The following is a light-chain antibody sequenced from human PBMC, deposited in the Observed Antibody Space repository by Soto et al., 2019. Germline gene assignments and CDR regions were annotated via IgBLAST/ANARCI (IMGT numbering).Light chain of an antibody. Sequence: EIVMTQSPATLSVSPGERATLSCRASQSVSSNLAWYQQNPGQAPRLLIYGASTRATGIPARFSGSGSGTEFTLTISSLQSEDFAVYYCQQYNNWPPCTFGQGTKLEIK. CDR1: QSVSSN. CDR3: QQYNNWPPCT. V-gene: IGKV3-15*01. J-gene: IGKJ2*02. CDR2: GAS.